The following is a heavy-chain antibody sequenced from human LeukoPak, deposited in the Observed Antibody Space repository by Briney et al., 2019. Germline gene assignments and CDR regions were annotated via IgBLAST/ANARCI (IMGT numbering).Heavy chain of an antibody. Sequence: PGGSLRLSCAASGFTFSSYDMYWVRQAPGKGLEYVSGISSNGGSTYYANSVKGRLTIPRDNSKNTLYLQMGSLRAEDMAVYYCARVVLSSGWLDYWGEGTLVTVSS. J-gene: IGHJ4*02. CDR2: ISSNGGST. V-gene: IGHV3-64*01. CDR1: GFTFSSYD. D-gene: IGHD6-19*01. CDR3: ARVVLSSGWLDY.